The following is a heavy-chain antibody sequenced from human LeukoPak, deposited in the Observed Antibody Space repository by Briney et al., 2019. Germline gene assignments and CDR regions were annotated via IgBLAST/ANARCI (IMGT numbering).Heavy chain of an antibody. J-gene: IGHJ4*02. V-gene: IGHV3-30*14. D-gene: IGHD6-19*01. CDR2: ISYDGSNK. CDR3: ARTPRSGWSLEYFDY. CDR1: GFTFSSYA. Sequence: GGSLRLSCAASGFTFSSYAMHWVCQAPGKGLEWVAVISYDGSNKYYADSVKGRFTISRDNSKNTLYLQMNSLRAEDTAVYYCARTPRSGWSLEYFDYWGQGTLVTVSS.